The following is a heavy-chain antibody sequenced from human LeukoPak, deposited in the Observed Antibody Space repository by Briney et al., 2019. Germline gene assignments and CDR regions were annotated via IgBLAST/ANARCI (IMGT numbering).Heavy chain of an antibody. D-gene: IGHD2-21*02. CDR3: AARQGDNNAFDI. CDR2: IIPSGGTT. CDR1: GYTFTSYY. V-gene: IGHV1-46*03. J-gene: IGHJ3*02. Sequence: ASVKVSCKASGYTFTSYYMHWVRQAPGQGLEWMGIIIPSGGTTSYAQKFQGRVTMTRDTSTSTVYMELSSLRSEDTAVYYCAARQGDNNAFDIWGQGTMVTVSS.